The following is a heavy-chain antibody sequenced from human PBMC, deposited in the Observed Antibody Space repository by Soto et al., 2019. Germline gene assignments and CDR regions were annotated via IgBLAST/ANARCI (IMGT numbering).Heavy chain of an antibody. J-gene: IGHJ6*02. V-gene: IGHV1-69*13. Sequence: GASGTVSCKASGGPFSSYAISWVRQAPGQGLEWMGGIIPIFGTANYAQKFQARVTITADESTTTAYMELSSLRSEDTAVYYCARLYGWLSLGDYYYGMDVWGHGTTFTVSS. D-gene: IGHD3-22*01. CDR2: IIPIFGTA. CDR1: GGPFSSYA. CDR3: ARLYGWLSLGDYYYGMDV.